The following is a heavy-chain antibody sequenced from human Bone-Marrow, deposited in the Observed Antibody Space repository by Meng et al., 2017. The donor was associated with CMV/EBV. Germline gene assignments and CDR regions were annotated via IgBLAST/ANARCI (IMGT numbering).Heavy chain of an antibody. D-gene: IGHD2-2*01. CDR2: INHSGST. CDR3: ARAGIVVVPHGMDV. V-gene: IGHV4-34*01. J-gene: IGHJ6*02. Sequence: GSLRLSCAVYGGSFSGYYWSWMRQPPGKGLEWIGEINHSGSTNYNPSLKSRVTISVDTSKNQFSLKLSSVTAADTAVYYCARAGIVVVPHGMDVWGQGTTVTVSS. CDR1: GGSFSGYY.